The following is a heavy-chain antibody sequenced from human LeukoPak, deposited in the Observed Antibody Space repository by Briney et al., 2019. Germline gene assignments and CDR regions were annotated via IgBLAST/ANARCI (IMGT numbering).Heavy chain of an antibody. CDR3: ARLGRSSWYPYYYYYMDV. V-gene: IGHV4-59*01. Sequence: SETLSLTCTVSGGSISNYYWSWIRQPPGKGLEWIGYIYYSGSTNYNPSLKSRVTISVDTSKNQFSLKLSSMTAADTAVYYCARLGRSSWYPYYYYYMDVWGKGTTVTISS. D-gene: IGHD6-13*01. J-gene: IGHJ6*03. CDR1: GGSISNYY. CDR2: IYYSGST.